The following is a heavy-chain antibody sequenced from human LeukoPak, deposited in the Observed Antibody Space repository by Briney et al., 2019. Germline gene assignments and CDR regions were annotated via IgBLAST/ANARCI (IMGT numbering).Heavy chain of an antibody. Sequence: SETLSLTCTVSGGSISSYYWSWIRQPAGKGLEWIGRFHTSGSTNYNPSLESRVTMSEDASKNQFSLKLSSVTAADTAVYYCARDNSVRDEAWWFNPWGQGTLVTVSS. J-gene: IGHJ5*02. V-gene: IGHV4-4*07. CDR3: ARDNSVRDEAWWFNP. CDR1: GGSISSYY. CDR2: FHTSGST. D-gene: IGHD5-24*01.